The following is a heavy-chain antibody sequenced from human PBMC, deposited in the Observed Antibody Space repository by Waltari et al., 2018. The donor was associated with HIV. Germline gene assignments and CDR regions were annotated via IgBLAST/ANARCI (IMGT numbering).Heavy chain of an antibody. Sequence: QVQLVQSGAEVKKPGASVKVSCKASAYIFNSNYGITWVRQAPGKGLQWMGWIRGYNGNTNNAQKHQGRITMTTDKSTRTTYMELRSRRSDDTAVYYCARDRADDILTGPLGPGGQGTLVTVSS. CDR2: IRGYNGNT. V-gene: IGHV1-18*01. J-gene: IGHJ5*02. CDR3: ARDRADDILTGPLGP. D-gene: IGHD3-9*01. CDR1: AYIFNSNYG.